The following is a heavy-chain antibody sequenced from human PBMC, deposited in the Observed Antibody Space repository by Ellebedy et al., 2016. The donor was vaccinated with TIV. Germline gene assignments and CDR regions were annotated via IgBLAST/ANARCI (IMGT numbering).Heavy chain of an antibody. Sequence: GESLKISCAASGFTFDDYTMHWVRQAPGKGLEWVSLISWDGGSTYYADSVKGRFTISRDNSKNSLYLQMNSLRTEDTALYYCGGDSYYYGSTGWGQGTLVTVSS. J-gene: IGHJ4*02. D-gene: IGHD3-10*01. CDR3: GGDSYYYGSTG. CDR1: GFTFDDYT. V-gene: IGHV3-43*01. CDR2: ISWDGGST.